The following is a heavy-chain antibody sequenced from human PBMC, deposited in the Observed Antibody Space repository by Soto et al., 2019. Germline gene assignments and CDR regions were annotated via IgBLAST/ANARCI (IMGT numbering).Heavy chain of an antibody. J-gene: IGHJ3*02. CDR3: ARGWGSSAYAAFDM. CDR2: VNSDESTK. D-gene: IGHD3-16*01. CDR1: GFTFNDNW. Sequence: EVQLVESGGGLVQPGGSLRLSCAASGFTFNDNWMHWVRQAPGKGLVWVSRVNSDESTKVYADSVKGRFTISRDNAKNTLYLQMTSLRSDDTAVYYCARGWGSSAYAAFDMWGQGTMVIVSS. V-gene: IGHV3-74*01.